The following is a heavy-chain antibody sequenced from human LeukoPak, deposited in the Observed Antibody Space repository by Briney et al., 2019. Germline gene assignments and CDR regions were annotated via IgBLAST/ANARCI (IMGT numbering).Heavy chain of an antibody. D-gene: IGHD2-2*01. V-gene: IGHV3-52*01. J-gene: IGHJ3*02. Sequence: GGSLRLSCAASGFTFSNSWMHWVCQAPEKGLEWVADIKCDGSEKCYVDSVKGRLTISRDNAKNSLYLQVNSLRAGDMTVYYCVRGVGSSTSCYVRAFDIWGQGTMVTVSS. CDR2: IKCDGSEK. CDR1: GFTFSNSW. CDR3: VRGVGSSTSCYVRAFDI.